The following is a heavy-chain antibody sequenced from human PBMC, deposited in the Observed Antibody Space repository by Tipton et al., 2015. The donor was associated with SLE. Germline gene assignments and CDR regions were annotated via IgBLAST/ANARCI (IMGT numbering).Heavy chain of an antibody. CDR3: VRHDSILWGDY. D-gene: IGHD3-10*01. CDR1: GGSISNYY. CDR2: VYYNGDT. J-gene: IGHJ4*02. Sequence: TLSLTCTVSGGSISNYYWSWLRQPPGKGLEWIASVYYNGDTFYSPSLKSRVTISPDTPRNQFSLKLNSVTAADTAMYYCVRHDSILWGDYWGQGTLVTVSS. V-gene: IGHV4-59*08.